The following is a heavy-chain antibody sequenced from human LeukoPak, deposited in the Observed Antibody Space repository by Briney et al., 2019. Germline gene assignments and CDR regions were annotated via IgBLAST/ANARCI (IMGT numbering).Heavy chain of an antibody. J-gene: IGHJ4*02. V-gene: IGHV3-30*18. CDR2: ISYDGSNK. CDR3: AKPHDYDSSGYWDY. D-gene: IGHD3-22*01. CDR1: GFSLSSYG. Sequence: GGSLRLSCAASGFSLSSYGMRWVRQAPGKGLEWVAVISYDGSNKYYADSVKGRFTISIDNSKNTLYLQMNSLRAEDTAVYYCAKPHDYDSSGYWDYWGQGTLVTVSS.